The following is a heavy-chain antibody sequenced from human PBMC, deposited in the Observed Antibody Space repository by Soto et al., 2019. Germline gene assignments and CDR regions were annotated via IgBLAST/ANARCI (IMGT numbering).Heavy chain of an antibody. CDR2: ISYDGSNK. CDR1: GFTFSSYG. D-gene: IGHD6-6*01. V-gene: IGHV3-30*18. CDR3: AKNGGAPRIAARGYYYYGMDV. J-gene: IGHJ6*02. Sequence: GGSLRLSCAASGFTFSSYGMHWVRQAPGKGLEWVAVISYDGSNKYYADSVKGRFTISRDNSKNTLYLQTNSLRAEDTAVYYCAKNGGAPRIAARGYYYYGMDVWGQGTTVTVSS.